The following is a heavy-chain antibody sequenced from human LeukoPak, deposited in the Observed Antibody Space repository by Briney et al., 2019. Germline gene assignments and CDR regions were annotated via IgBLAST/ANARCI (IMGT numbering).Heavy chain of an antibody. V-gene: IGHV3-48*03. CDR2: ISSSGSTI. J-gene: IGHJ4*02. Sequence: GGSLRLSCAASGFTFSSYEMNWVRQAPEKGLEWVSYISSSGSTIYYADSVKGRFTISRDNAKNSLYLQMNSLRAEDTAVYYCARDGYCSGGSCYKGRFDYWGQGTLVTASS. CDR3: ARDGYCSGGSCYKGRFDY. CDR1: GFTFSSYE. D-gene: IGHD2-15*01.